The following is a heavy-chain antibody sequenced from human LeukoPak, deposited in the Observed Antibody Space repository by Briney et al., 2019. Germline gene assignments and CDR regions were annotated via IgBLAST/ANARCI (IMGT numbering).Heavy chain of an antibody. J-gene: IGHJ4*02. V-gene: IGHV3-7*01. CDR1: GFTFSSYW. CDR2: IKQDGSEK. CDR3: ARSRGRIAVAVFPFDY. Sequence: GGSLRLSCAASGFTFSSYWMSWVRQAPGKGLEWVANIKQDGSEKYYVDSVKGRFTISRDNAKNSLYLQMNSLRAEDTAVYYCARSRGRIAVAVFPFDYWGQGTLVTVSS. D-gene: IGHD6-19*01.